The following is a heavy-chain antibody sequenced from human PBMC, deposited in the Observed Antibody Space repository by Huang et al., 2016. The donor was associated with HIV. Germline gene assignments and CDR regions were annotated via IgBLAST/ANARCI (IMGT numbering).Heavy chain of an antibody. D-gene: IGHD3-10*01. CDR3: ARLPGSITMIRGVITDPY. CDR1: GGSIRSDNYY. J-gene: IGHJ4*02. CDR2: IYYSGST. V-gene: IGHV4-39*02. Sequence: QLQLQESGPGLVKPSETLSLTCTVSGGSIRSDNYYWGWIRHPPGKGLEWIGSIYYSGSTYYNPSLKRRVTITVDTSKNHVSLRMRAGTAADTAVYYCARLPGSITMIRGVITDPYWGQGTLVTVSS.